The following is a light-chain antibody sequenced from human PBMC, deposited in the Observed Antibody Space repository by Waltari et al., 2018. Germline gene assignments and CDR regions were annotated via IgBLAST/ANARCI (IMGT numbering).Light chain of an antibody. CDR3: QQSYSTPYT. J-gene: IGKJ2*01. V-gene: IGKV1-39*01. Sequence: DIQMTQSPSSLSASVGDRVTITCRASQSISSYLNCDQQKPGKAPKVLIYAASRLQSGVPSMFSGSGSGTDFTLTISSLQPEDFATYHCQQSYSTPYTFGQGTKLEIK. CDR2: AAS. CDR1: QSISSY.